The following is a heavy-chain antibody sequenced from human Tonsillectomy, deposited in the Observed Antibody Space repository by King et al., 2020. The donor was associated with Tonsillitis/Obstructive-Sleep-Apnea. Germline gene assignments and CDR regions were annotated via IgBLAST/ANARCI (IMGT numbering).Heavy chain of an antibody. J-gene: IGHJ4*02. Sequence: VQLVESGAGLAQPGGSMRLSCAASGFTFSGYEMNWVRQAPGKGLEWVSYISSRGSTIYYADSVKGRFTISRDNAKNSLYLQMNSLRAEDSAVYYCARAGYDFWSGYYSYYFDYWGQGTLVTVSS. V-gene: IGHV3-48*03. CDR3: ARAGYDFWSGYYSYYFDY. D-gene: IGHD3-3*01. CDR1: GFTFSGYE. CDR2: ISSRGSTI.